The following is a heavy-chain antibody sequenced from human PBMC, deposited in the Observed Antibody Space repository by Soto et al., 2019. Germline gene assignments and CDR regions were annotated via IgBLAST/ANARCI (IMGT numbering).Heavy chain of an antibody. CDR1: GHTFTGYY. CDR3: AKDGQGIAGSSMGFDI. J-gene: IGHJ3*02. CDR2: INPNSGGT. Sequence: ASVKVSCKASGHTFTGYYMHWVRQAPGQGLEWMGWINPNSGGTNYAQTFQGWVTMTRDTSISTAYMELSRLRSDDTAVYYCAKDGQGIAGSSMGFDIWGQGTMVTVSS. V-gene: IGHV1-2*04. D-gene: IGHD6-13*01.